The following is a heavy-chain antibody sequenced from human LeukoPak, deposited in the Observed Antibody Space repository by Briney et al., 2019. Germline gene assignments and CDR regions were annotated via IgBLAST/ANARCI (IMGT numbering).Heavy chain of an antibody. V-gene: IGHV1-46*01. CDR3: ARATSIAVDLPAEYFQH. CDR1: GYTFTGYY. CDR2: INPSGGST. D-gene: IGHD6-19*01. Sequence: ASVKVSCKASGYTFTGYYMHWVRQAPGQGLEWMGIINPSGGSTSYAQKFQGRVTMTRDTSTSTVYMEPSSLRSEDTAVYYCARATSIAVDLPAEYFQHWGQGTLVTVSS. J-gene: IGHJ1*01.